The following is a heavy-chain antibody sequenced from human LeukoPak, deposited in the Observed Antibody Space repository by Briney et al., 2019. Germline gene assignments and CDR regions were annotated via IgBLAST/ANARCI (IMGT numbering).Heavy chain of an antibody. V-gene: IGHV1-18*01. CDR1: GYTFSNSG. CDR2: ISTYSGTT. Sequence: ASVKVSCKASGYTFSNSGISWVRQAPGQGLEWMGWISTYSGTTNYAHNLQGRLTMTTDTSTSTAYMELRNLKSDDTAVYYCARDGAYYYDSSGYLPPYFDYWGQGTLVTVSS. CDR3: ARDGAYYYDSSGYLPPYFDY. D-gene: IGHD3-22*01. J-gene: IGHJ4*02.